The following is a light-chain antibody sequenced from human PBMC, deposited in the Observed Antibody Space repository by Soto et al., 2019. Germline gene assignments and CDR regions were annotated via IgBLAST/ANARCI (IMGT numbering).Light chain of an antibody. Sequence: DVVMTQSPLSLPVTLGQPASISCRSSQSLVYSNGNTYLNWFQQRPDQSPRRLIYEVSNRDSGVPDRFSGSGSGTDFTLKISRVEAEDVGVYYCMQGTHWPFTFGPGTKVDI. J-gene: IGKJ3*01. CDR3: MQGTHWPFT. V-gene: IGKV2-30*01. CDR1: QSLVYSNGNTY. CDR2: EVS.